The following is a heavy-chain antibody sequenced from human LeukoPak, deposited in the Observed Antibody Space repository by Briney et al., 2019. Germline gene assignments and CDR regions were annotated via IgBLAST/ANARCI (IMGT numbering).Heavy chain of an antibody. CDR2: IRYDGSNK. D-gene: IGHD6-25*01. Sequence: GGSLRLSCAASGFTFSSYGMHWVRQAPSKGLEWVAFIRYDGSNKYYADSVKGRFTISRDNAKNSLYLQMNSLRAEDTALYHCARAHTASSSSGYQHWGQGTLVTVSS. J-gene: IGHJ1*01. CDR3: ARAHTASSSSGYQH. CDR1: GFTFSSYG. V-gene: IGHV3-30*02.